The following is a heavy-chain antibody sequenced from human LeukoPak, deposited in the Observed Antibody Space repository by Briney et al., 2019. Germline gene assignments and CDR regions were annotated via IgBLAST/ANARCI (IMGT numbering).Heavy chain of an antibody. CDR2: ISYDGSNK. Sequence: GGSLRLSCAASGFTFSSYGMHWVRQAPGKGLEWVAVISYDGSNKYYADSVKGRFTISRDNSKNTLYLQMNSLRAEDTAVYYCAKSKGSYYRLYYFDYWGQGTLVTVSS. V-gene: IGHV3-30*18. CDR1: GFTFSSYG. D-gene: IGHD1-26*01. CDR3: AKSKGSYYRLYYFDY. J-gene: IGHJ4*02.